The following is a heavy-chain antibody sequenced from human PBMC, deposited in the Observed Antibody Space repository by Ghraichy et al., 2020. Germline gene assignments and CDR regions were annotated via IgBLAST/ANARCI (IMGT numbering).Heavy chain of an antibody. V-gene: IGHV3-7*01. J-gene: IGHJ3*02. CDR1: GFTFSSYW. Sequence: GGSLRLSCAASGFTFSSYWMSWVRQAPGKGLEWVANIKQDGSEKYYVDSVKGRFTISRDNAKNSLYLKMNSLRAEDTAVYYCAREGQYSDDAFDIWGQGTMVTVSS. D-gene: IGHD6-6*01. CDR2: IKQDGSEK. CDR3: AREGQYSDDAFDI.